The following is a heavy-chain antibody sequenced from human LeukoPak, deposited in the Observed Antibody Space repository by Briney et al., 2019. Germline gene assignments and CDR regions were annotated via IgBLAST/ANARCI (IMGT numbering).Heavy chain of an antibody. CDR1: GFTFNNFG. J-gene: IGHJ6*02. V-gene: IGHV3-33*01. D-gene: IGHD3-22*01. CDR2: IWYDGTNK. CDR3: ARDDLYDSSGYYSNAYYGMDV. Sequence: PGGSLRLSCATSGFTFNNFGMHWVRQAPGKGLQWVAFIWYDGTNKYYVESVGGRFTISRDKSKNTVYLQMNSLRAEDTAVYYCARDDLYDSSGYYSNAYYGMDVWGQGTMVTISS.